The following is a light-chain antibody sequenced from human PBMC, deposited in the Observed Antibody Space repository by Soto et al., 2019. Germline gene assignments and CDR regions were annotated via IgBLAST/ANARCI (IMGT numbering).Light chain of an antibody. CDR3: QQYDNLPLT. Sequence: DIPMTQSPSSLSASVGDRVTITCQASQASINYLNWYQQKPGKAPKLLIYDSSNLETGVPSRFSGSGSGTDFTFTISSLQPEDIATYYCQQYDNLPLTFGQGTRLEIK. V-gene: IGKV1-33*01. J-gene: IGKJ5*01. CDR2: DSS. CDR1: QASINY.